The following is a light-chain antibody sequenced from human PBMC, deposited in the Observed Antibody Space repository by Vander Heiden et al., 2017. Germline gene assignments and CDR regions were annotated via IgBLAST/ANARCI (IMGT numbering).Light chain of an antibody. Sequence: EIVLKQSPGALSVSTGAIATLSCRASQTVSGSDLAWDQQKPGQAPRLSIYGAAGRATAIPDRVRCSGSGTDFTLTISRLEPEDFALYDCKQYGSSPWWTFGQGTKVEIK. V-gene: IGKV3-20*01. J-gene: IGKJ1*01. CDR1: QTVSGSD. CDR2: GAA. CDR3: KQYGSSPWWT.